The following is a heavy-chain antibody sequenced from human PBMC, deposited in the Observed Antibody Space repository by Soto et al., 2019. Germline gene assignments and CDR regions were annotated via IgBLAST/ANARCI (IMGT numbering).Heavy chain of an antibody. J-gene: IGHJ5*02. Sequence: GGSLRLSCAASGFTFSSYAMTWVRQTPGKGLEWVSTISGGGGSAYYADSVKGRLTISRDNSKKTLYLQMNSLRAEGTAVYYCAKDLGYYGSGSYPAYWFDHWGQGTLVTVSS. CDR1: GFTFSSYA. V-gene: IGHV3-23*01. CDR3: AKDLGYYGSGSYPAYWFDH. CDR2: ISGGGGSA. D-gene: IGHD3-10*01.